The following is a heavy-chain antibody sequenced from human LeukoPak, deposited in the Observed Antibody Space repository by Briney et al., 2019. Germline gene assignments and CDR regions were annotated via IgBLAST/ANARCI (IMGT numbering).Heavy chain of an antibody. CDR2: IRYDGSNK. D-gene: IGHD3-10*01. CDR3: AKDHSRGLLWFGELSPYFDY. J-gene: IGHJ4*02. Sequence: PGGSLRLSCAASGFTFSSYGMHWVRQAPGKGLEWVAFIRYDGSNKYYADSVKGRFTISRDNSKNTLYLQMNSLRAEDTAVYYCAKDHSRGLLWFGELSPYFDYWGQGTLITVSS. CDR1: GFTFSSYG. V-gene: IGHV3-30*02.